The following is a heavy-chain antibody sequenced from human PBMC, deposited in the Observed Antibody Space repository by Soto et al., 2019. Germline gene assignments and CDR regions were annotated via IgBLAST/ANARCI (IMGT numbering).Heavy chain of an antibody. D-gene: IGHD4-17*01. J-gene: IGHJ4*02. CDR3: AKDLDTRDYLYYFDY. V-gene: IGHV3-9*01. CDR2: ISWNSGSI. Sequence: GGSLRLSCAASGFTFDDYAMHWVRQAPGKGLEWVSGISWNSGSIGYADSVKGRFTISRDNAKNSLYLQMNSLRAEDTALYYCAKDLDTRDYLYYFDYWGQGTLVTVSS. CDR1: GFTFDDYA.